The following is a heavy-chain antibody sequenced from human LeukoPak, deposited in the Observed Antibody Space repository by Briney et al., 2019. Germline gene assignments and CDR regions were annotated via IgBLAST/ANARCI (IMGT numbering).Heavy chain of an antibody. V-gene: IGHV4-59*01. CDR2: IYYSGST. Sequence: SETLSLTCTVSGGSISRYYWSWMRQPPWKGREWIGYIYYSGSTNYNPSLQSRVTISVDTSKNQFSLKLSSVTAADTAVYYCARGVYSYGYVNYYCGMDVWGQGTTVTVSS. J-gene: IGHJ6*02. D-gene: IGHD5-18*01. CDR1: GGSISRYY. CDR3: ARGVYSYGYVNYYCGMDV.